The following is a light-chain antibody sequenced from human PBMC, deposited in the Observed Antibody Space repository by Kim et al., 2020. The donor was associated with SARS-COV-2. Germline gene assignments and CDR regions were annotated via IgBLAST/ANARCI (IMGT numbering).Light chain of an antibody. Sequence: APVGDTVAIAGRASQSIRDDLGWYQQRQGGAPQLLSYAASRLRNGVPSRCSGGGYGADFALTISGLRSEDFAPYYCLQGYNCTWTFGRGTKVDIK. CDR1: QSIRDD. V-gene: IGKV1-6*01. CDR2: AAS. J-gene: IGKJ1*01. CDR3: LQGYNCTWT.